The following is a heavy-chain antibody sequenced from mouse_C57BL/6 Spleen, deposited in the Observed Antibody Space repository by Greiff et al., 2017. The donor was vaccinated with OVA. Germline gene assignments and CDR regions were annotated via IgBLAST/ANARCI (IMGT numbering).Heavy chain of an antibody. CDR2: IYPGSGST. CDR3: AGMGRYYFDY. CDR1: GYTFTSYW. J-gene: IGHJ2*01. Sequence: QVHVKQPGAELVKPGASVKMSCKASGYTFTSYWITWVKQRPGQGLEWIGDIYPGSGSTNYNEKFKSKATLTVDTSSSTAYMQLSSLTSEDSAVYYCAGMGRYYFDYWGQGTTLTVSS. V-gene: IGHV1-55*01. D-gene: IGHD2-3*01.